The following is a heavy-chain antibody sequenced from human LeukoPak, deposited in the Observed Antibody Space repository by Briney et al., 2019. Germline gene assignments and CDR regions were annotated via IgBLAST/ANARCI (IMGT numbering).Heavy chain of an antibody. Sequence: LVKVSCKASGGTFSRYAISWVRQAPGQGLEWMGGIIPMFGIANYAQKFQGRVTITADESTSTAYMELSSLRSEDTAVYYCARDRPYTGGWRGFDYWGQGTLVTVSS. V-gene: IGHV1-69*01. CDR2: IIPMFGIA. CDR1: GGTFSRYA. D-gene: IGHD6-19*01. CDR3: ARDRPYTGGWRGFDY. J-gene: IGHJ4*02.